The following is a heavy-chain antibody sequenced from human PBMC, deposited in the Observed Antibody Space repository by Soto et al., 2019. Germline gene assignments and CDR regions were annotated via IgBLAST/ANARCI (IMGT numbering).Heavy chain of an antibody. CDR1: GFTFSSYA. V-gene: IGHV3-30-3*01. CDR3: ARARRNGGALEY. D-gene: IGHD1-1*01. CDR2: ISYDGSNK. Sequence: GGSLRLSCAASGFTFSSYAMHWVRQAPGKGLEWVAVISYDGSNKYYADSVKGRFTISRDNSKNTLYLQMNSLRAEDTAVYYCARARRNGGALEYWGQGTLVTVSS. J-gene: IGHJ4*02.